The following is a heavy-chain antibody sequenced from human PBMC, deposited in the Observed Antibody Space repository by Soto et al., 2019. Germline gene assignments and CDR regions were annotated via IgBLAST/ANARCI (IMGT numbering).Heavy chain of an antibody. CDR1: GFPFSNYP. J-gene: IGHJ1*01. Sequence: QVQLVESGGGVVQPGWSLRLSCAASGFPFSNYPMHWVRQAPGKGLEWVAVISYDGSDKYYADSVKGRFTLSRDNSQKTLYLQMNSPGPEDSAVYYCARRTVVTTRCPQHWGEGTVVTVSS. CDR3: ARRTVVTTRCPQH. CDR2: ISYDGSDK. V-gene: IGHV3-30-3*01. D-gene: IGHD1-26*01.